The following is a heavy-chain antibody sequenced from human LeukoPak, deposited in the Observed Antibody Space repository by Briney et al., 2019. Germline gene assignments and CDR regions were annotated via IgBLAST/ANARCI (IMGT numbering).Heavy chain of an antibody. J-gene: IGHJ4*02. CDR2: IYTSGST. CDR1: GDSISSGSYY. CDR3: ARGRIQLWFNFDY. D-gene: IGHD5-18*01. Sequence: SETLSLTCTVSGDSISSGSYYWSWIRQPAGKGLEWIGRIYTSGSTNYNPSLKSRVTISLDTSKNQFSLKLSSVTAADTAVYYCARGRIQLWFNFDYWGQGSLVTVSS. V-gene: IGHV4-61*02.